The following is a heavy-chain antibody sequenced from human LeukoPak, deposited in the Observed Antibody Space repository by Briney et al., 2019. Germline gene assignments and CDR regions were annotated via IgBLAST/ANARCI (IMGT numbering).Heavy chain of an antibody. D-gene: IGHD6-6*01. J-gene: IGHJ4*02. CDR2: IYTSGST. CDR3: AREYSSSSGKALDY. V-gene: IGHV4-4*07. CDR1: GGSFSGHY. Sequence: SETLSLTCAVYGGSFSGHYWNWLRQPAGKGLEWIGHIYTSGSTNYNPSLKSRVTMSVDTSKNQFSLKLNSVTAADTAFYYCAREYSSSSGKALDYWGQGTLVTVSS.